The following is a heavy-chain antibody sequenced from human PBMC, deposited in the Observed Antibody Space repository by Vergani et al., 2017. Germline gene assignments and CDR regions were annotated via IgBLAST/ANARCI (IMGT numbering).Heavy chain of an antibody. CDR1: GVTFSSYG. CDR2: IIPIFGTP. J-gene: IGHJ4*02. CDR3: ATGYGGCSGDSCYSY. Sequence: QVQLVQSGAELKKPGSSVKVSCKASGVTFSSYGISWVRQAPGQGLEWMGRIIPIFGTPNYALKFQGRVTITADESTSTAYLELSSMRFEETAVYYCATGYGGCSGDSCYSYWGKGTLVTVSS. D-gene: IGHD2-15*01. V-gene: IGHV1-69*13.